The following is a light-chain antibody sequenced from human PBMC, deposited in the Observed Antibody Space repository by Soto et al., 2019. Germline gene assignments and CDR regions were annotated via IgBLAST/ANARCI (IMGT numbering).Light chain of an antibody. V-gene: IGLV1-40*01. J-gene: IGLJ1*01. CDR2: DNT. CDR3: QSYDNSLRAYV. Sequence: QSVLTQPASVSGAPGQTVSISCTGTTSNLGAGYDVHWYRHLPGTAPTLLISDNTNRPSGVPDRFSGSKSGTSASLAISGLXSEDEADYYCQSYDNSLRAYVFGPGTKVTVL. CDR1: TSNLGAGYD.